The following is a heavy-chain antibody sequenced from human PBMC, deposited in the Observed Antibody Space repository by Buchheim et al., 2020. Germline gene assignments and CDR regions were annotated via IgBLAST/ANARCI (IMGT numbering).Heavy chain of an antibody. J-gene: IGHJ4*02. CDR2: ITGDGIDI. CDR1: GFTFSNYR. CDR3: TRDGGNGRLFDY. Sequence: EVQLVESGGGLVQPGGSLRLSCAASGFTFSNYRVHWVRQVPGKGLVWVSLITGDGIDIVSAASVKGRFTISRNTAKNTCYLQMDSLRAEDTAVYYCTRDGGNGRLFDYWGQGTL. D-gene: IGHD2-15*01. V-gene: IGHV3-74*01.